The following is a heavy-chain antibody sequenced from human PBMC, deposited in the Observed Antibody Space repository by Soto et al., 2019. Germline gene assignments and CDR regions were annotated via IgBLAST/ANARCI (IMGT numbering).Heavy chain of an antibody. V-gene: IGHV3-9*01. Sequence: EVQLVESGGGLVQPGRSLRLSCEASGFTFHNYAMHWVRQAPGKGLEWVAGISWNSGNIDFGGSVKGRFTISRDNAKNSLYLXMDSLGPEXXXVXXXAXXXXXXXXXXXXXFXXWGQGTLVTVSS. CDR3: AXXXXXXXXXXXXXFXX. J-gene: IGHJ5*02. CDR1: GFTFHNYA. CDR2: ISWNSGNI.